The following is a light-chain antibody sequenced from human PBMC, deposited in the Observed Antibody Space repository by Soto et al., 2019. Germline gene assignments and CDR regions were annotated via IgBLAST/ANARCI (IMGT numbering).Light chain of an antibody. CDR1: QSVNRQ. CDR2: DTS. CDR3: QHTLKWPPT. Sequence: EIVMTQSPASLSVTPGERVTLSCRASQSVNRQVFWYQHRPGQAHRLLIYDTSARAAGIPARFSGSGSATEFTLTISSLQSEDFALYYGQHTLKWPPTFGQGTRVEI. J-gene: IGKJ1*01. V-gene: IGKV3-15*01.